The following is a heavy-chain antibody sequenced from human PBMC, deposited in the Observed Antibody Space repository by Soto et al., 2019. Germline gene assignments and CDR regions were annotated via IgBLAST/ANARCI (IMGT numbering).Heavy chain of an antibody. D-gene: IGHD2-2*01. CDR3: AKDSVPAAMLDYVDY. CDR1: GFTFSSYG. J-gene: IGHJ4*02. CDR2: ISYDGSNK. Sequence: PGGSLRLSCAASGFTFSSYGMHWVRQAQGKGLEWVAVISYDGSNKYYADSVKGRLTISRDNSKNTLYLQMNSLRAEDTAVYYCAKDSVPAAMLDYVDYWGQGTLVTVSS. V-gene: IGHV3-30*18.